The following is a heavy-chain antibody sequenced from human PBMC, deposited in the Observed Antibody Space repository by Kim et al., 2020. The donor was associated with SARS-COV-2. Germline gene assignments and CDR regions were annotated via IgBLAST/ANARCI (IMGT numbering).Heavy chain of an antibody. D-gene: IGHD6-19*01. CDR2: IRSKANSYAT. CDR1: GFTLSGST. V-gene: IGHV3-73*01. Sequence: GGSLRLSCAASGFTLSGSTVHWVCQASGKGLEWVGRIRSKANSYATAYAASVKNRFTISRDDSKNTAYLQMNSLKTEDTAVYYCARVNPIAGGWYDAFDIWGQGTMVTVSS. J-gene: IGHJ3*02. CDR3: ARVNPIAGGWYDAFDI.